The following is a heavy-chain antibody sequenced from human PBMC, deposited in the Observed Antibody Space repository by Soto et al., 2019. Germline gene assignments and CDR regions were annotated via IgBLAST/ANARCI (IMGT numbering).Heavy chain of an antibody. CDR3: ARDRDVVVPAAMWVPRFDP. CDR2: ISYDGSNK. CDR1: GFTFSSYG. V-gene: IGHV3-30*03. J-gene: IGHJ5*02. Sequence: GESLKISCAASGFTFSSYGMHWVRQAPGKGLEWVAVISYDGSNKYYADSVKGRFTISRDNSKNTLYLQMNSLRAEDTAVYYCARDRDVVVPAAMWVPRFDPWGQGTLVTVSS. D-gene: IGHD2-2*01.